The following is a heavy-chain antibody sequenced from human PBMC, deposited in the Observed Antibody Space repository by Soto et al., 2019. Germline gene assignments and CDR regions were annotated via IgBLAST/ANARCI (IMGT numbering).Heavy chain of an antibody. CDR2: ISYSGST. CDR1: GGSFSTYY. Sequence: SETLSLTCSVYGGSFSTYYWTWVRQAPGKGLEWIGYISYSGSTNYNPSLKSRLIILLNTSKKQFSLKLSSVTAADTAVYYCARGTRATQYYNYFYGMDVWGQGTTVTVSS. V-gene: IGHV4-59*01. CDR3: ARGTRATQYYNYFYGMDV. J-gene: IGHJ6*02.